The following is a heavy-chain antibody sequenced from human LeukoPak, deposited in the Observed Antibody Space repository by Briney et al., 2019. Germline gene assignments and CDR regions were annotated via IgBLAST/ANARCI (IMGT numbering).Heavy chain of an antibody. CDR1: GGSFSGHY. CDR3: ASRDTATGLD. CDR2: INHSGST. D-gene: IGHD5-18*01. V-gene: IGHV4-34*01. Sequence: SETLSLTCAVYGGSFSGHYWSWIRQPPGKGLEWIGEINHSGSTNYNPYLKSRVTISVDTSKSQFSLKLSSVTAADTAVYYCASRDTATGLDWGQGTLVTVSS. J-gene: IGHJ4*02.